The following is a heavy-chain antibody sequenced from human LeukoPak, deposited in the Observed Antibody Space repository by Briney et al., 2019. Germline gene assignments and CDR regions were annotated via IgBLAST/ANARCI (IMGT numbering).Heavy chain of an antibody. V-gene: IGHV4-34*01. CDR2: INHSGST. Sequence: WETLSLTCAVYGGSFIGYYWSWIRQPPGKGLELIGEINHSGSTNYHPSLKSRVTISVDTSKDQFSMKLSSVTAADTAVYYCARVSQSLDTGTTAWDWFDPWGQGTLVTVSS. CDR1: GGSFIGYY. CDR3: ARVSQSLDTGTTAWDWFDP. J-gene: IGHJ5*02. D-gene: IGHD1-7*01.